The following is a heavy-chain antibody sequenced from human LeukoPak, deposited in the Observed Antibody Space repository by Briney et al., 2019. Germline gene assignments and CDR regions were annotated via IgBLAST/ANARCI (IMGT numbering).Heavy chain of an antibody. J-gene: IGHJ4*02. D-gene: IGHD3-3*01. CDR3: AREGGFFRPLDY. V-gene: IGHV4-4*02. Sequence: PSETLSLTCGVSGGSVTSTNWWTWVRQPPGRGLEWIGEVHLDGRTNYNPSLKSRLTISVDLSENHISLKLTSVTAADTAVYYCAREGGFFRPLDYSGQGTLVTVSS. CDR1: GGSVTSTNW. CDR2: VHLDGRT.